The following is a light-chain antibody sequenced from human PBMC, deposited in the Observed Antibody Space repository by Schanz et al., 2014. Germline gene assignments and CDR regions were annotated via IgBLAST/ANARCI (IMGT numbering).Light chain of an antibody. J-gene: IGKJ1*01. V-gene: IGKV1-5*01. CDR3: QHYDRYPWT. Sequence: DIQMTQSPSTVSASVGDRVTLTCRASQTISSWLAWYQQKPGKAPKLLIFDASSLETGVPSRFSGSGSGTEFTLTISSLQPDDFATYYCQHYDRYPWTFGPGTKVEIE. CDR2: DAS. CDR1: QTISSW.